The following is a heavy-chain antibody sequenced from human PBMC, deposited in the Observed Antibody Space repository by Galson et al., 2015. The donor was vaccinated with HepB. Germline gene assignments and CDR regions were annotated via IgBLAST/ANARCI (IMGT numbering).Heavy chain of an antibody. CDR1: GCTFSSNW. CDR2: INSDASTT. V-gene: IGHV3-74*01. D-gene: IGHD7-27*01. Sequence: SLRLSCAASGCTFSSNWMQWVRQAPGKGLEWVSRINSDASTTSYTDSVKGRFTISRDNAKNTLYLQMNSLRAEDTAVYYCGNWGSSWGQGTLVTVSS. CDR3: GNWGSS. J-gene: IGHJ5*02.